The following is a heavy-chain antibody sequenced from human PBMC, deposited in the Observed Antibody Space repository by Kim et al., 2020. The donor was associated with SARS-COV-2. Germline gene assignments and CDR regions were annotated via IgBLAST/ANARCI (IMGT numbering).Heavy chain of an antibody. CDR3: ARLVILTGSYGMDV. CDR1: GGSVSSGSYY. V-gene: IGHV4-61*01. Sequence: SETLSLTCTVSGGSVSSGSYYWSWIRQPPGKGLEWIGYIYYSGSTNYNPSLKSRVTISVDTSKNQFSLKLSSVTAADTAVYYCARLVILTGSYGMDVWGQGTTVTVSS. J-gene: IGHJ6*02. CDR2: IYYSGST. D-gene: IGHD3-9*01.